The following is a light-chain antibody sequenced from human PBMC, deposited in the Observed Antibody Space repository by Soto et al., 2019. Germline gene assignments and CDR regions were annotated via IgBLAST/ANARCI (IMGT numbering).Light chain of an antibody. CDR3: QQSYNTPFS. Sequence: DIQMTQSPSSLSASAGDRVTITCRASQSIITYLNWYRQKPGKAPKLLIYGASNLQSGVPSRFSGSASGTDFTLTISSLQPEDFATYYCQQSYNTPFSFGPGTKVDIK. J-gene: IGKJ3*01. CDR1: QSIITY. V-gene: IGKV1-39*01. CDR2: GAS.